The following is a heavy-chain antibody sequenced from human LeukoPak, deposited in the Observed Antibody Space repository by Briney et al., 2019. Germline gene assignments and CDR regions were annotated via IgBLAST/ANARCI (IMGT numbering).Heavy chain of an antibody. J-gene: IGHJ2*01. Sequence: ASVKVSCKASGYTFTGYYMHWVRQAPRQGLEWMGFINPNSGDTNYAQKFQGRVTMTRDAAISTAFMELSRLRSDDTAVYYCARGRVAGEKRGYSGYDFYWYFDLWGRGTLVTVSS. CDR3: ARGRVAGEKRGYSGYDFYWYFDL. CDR2: INPNSGDT. D-gene: IGHD5-12*01. CDR1: GYTFTGYY. V-gene: IGHV1-2*02.